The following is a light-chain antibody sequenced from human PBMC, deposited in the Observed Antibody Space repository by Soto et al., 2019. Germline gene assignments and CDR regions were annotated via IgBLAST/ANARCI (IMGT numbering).Light chain of an antibody. CDR3: SSYITSSAYYV. V-gene: IGLV2-14*01. CDR2: EVS. J-gene: IGLJ1*01. Sequence: QSALTQPASVSRSPGQSITISCTATSSDVGGYNYVSWYQQHPGKAPKLMIFEVSNRPSGVSHRFAGSKSGNTASLTISGLQAEDEADYYCSSYITSSAYYVFGSGTKVTVL. CDR1: SSDVGGYNY.